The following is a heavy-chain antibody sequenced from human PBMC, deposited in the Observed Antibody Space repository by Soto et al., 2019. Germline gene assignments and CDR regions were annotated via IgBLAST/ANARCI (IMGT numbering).Heavy chain of an antibody. CDR3: ASASVVVAIGAGDFDY. Sequence: SETLSLTCTVSGGSISSGGYYWSWIRQHPGKGLEWIGYIYYSGSTYYNPSLKSRVTISVDTSKNQFSLKLSSVTAADTAVYYCASASVVVAIGAGDFDYWGQGTMVTVSS. D-gene: IGHD3-22*01. CDR2: IYYSGST. J-gene: IGHJ4*02. V-gene: IGHV4-31*03. CDR1: GGSISSGGYY.